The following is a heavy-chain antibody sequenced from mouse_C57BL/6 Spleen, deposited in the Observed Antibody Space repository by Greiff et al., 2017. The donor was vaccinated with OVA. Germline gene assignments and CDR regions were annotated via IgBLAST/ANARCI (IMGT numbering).Heavy chain of an antibody. CDR2: IYPGSGST. Sequence: QVQLQQPGAELVKPGASVKMSCKASGYTFTSYWITWVKQRPGQGLEWIGDIYPGSGSTNYNEKFKSKATLTVDTSSSTAYMQLRSLTSEDSAVYYCSRGGYYGSSYDYWGQGTTLTVSS. D-gene: IGHD1-1*01. CDR1: GYTFTSYW. J-gene: IGHJ2*01. V-gene: IGHV1-55*01. CDR3: SRGGYYGSSYDY.